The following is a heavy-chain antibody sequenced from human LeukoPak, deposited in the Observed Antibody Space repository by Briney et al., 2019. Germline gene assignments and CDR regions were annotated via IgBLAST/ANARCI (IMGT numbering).Heavy chain of an antibody. CDR2: ISSSSSTI. J-gene: IGHJ5*01. CDR3: AEDFWNFRDS. V-gene: IGHV3-48*01. D-gene: IGHD3-3*01. CDR1: GFTFSSYT. Sequence: GGSLRLSCAASGFTFSSYTMNWVRQAPGKGLEWVSYISSSSSTIYYADSVKGRFTISRDNSENTLYLQMNSLRSDDTAVYYCAEDFWNFRDSWGQGTLVTVSS.